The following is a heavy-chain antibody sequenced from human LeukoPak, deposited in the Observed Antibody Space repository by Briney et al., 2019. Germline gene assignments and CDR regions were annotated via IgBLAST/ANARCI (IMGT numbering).Heavy chain of an antibody. Sequence: SETLSLTCTVSGGSISSYYWSWIRQPPGKGLEWIGYIYYSGSTNYNPSLKSRVTISVDTSKNQFSLKLSSVTAADTAVYYCARGVWFGELLSAFDIWGQGTMVTVSS. V-gene: IGHV4-59*01. CDR1: GGSISSYY. CDR2: IYYSGST. J-gene: IGHJ3*02. D-gene: IGHD3-10*01. CDR3: ARGVWFGELLSAFDI.